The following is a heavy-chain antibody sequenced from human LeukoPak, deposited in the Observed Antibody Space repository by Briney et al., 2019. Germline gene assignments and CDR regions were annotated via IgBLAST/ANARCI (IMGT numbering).Heavy chain of an antibody. V-gene: IGHV4-39*01. CDR2: IYYSGST. CDR3: ARRDMTALTAYVFDI. Sequence: SETLSLTCTVSGGSISSSSYYWGWIRQPPGKGLEWIGSIYYSGSTYYNPSLNSRVTISVDTSKNQFSLKLRSVTAADTAVYYCARRDMTALTAYVFDIWGQGTMVTVSP. CDR1: GGSISSSSYY. J-gene: IGHJ3*02. D-gene: IGHD4-11*01.